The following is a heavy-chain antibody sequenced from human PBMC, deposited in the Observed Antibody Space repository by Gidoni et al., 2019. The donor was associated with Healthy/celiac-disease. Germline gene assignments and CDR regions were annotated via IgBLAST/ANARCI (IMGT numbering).Heavy chain of an antibody. V-gene: IGHV1-69*01. Sequence: QVQLVQSGAEVKKPGSSVQVSCKASGGTFSTYAISWGRQAPGQGLAWMGGIIPIFITANYAQKFQGRVTITADESTSTAYMEVSSLRSEDTAVYFCARESGSYPYFEYWGQGTLVTVSS. J-gene: IGHJ4*02. CDR3: ARESGSYPYFEY. CDR1: GGTFSTYA. CDR2: IIPIFITA. D-gene: IGHD1-26*01.